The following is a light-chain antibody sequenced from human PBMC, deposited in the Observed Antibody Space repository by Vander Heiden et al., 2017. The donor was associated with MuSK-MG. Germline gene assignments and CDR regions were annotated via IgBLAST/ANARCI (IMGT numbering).Light chain of an antibody. J-gene: IGKJ4*01. V-gene: IGKV1-33*01. Sequence: DIQMTQSPSSLSASVGDRVTITCQASQDITNFLNWYQQKPGKAPKLLIYDASSLETGVPSRFGGSGSGTRFTLTISSLQPEDVGSYYCQQEDNLPITFGGGTKVEIK. CDR3: QQEDNLPIT. CDR1: QDITNF. CDR2: DAS.